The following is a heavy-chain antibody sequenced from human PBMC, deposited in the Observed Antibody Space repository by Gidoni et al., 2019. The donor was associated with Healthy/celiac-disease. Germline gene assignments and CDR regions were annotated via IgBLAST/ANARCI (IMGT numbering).Heavy chain of an antibody. Sequence: QARLQGSGPGLVKPAETLSLTCPVAGGPIRSYYGSWIRKPAGKGLEWIGRIYTSGSTNYNPSLKSRVTMSVDTSKNQFSLKLSSVTAADTAVYYCARDGAYGDTTHDYWGQGTLVTVSS. V-gene: IGHV4-4*07. CDR2: IYTSGST. D-gene: IGHD4-17*01. CDR1: GGPIRSYY. J-gene: IGHJ4*02. CDR3: ARDGAYGDTTHDY.